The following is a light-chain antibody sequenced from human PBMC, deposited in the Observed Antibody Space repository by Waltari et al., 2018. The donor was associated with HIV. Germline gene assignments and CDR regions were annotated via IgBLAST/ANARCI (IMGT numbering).Light chain of an antibody. Sequence: IHIPQSPSTLSPFVVVSVRITSRARQRISSWLAWYQQKPGNAPKLLSFKASTLQNGVPSRFSGSGSGTEFTLTISSLQPDDFATYGCQQYKTNPETFGQGTKVEIK. CDR1: QRISSW. CDR3: QQYKTNPET. CDR2: KAS. J-gene: IGKJ1*01. V-gene: IGKV1-5*03.